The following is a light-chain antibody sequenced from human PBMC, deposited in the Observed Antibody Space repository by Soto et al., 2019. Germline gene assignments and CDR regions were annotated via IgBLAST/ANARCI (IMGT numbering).Light chain of an antibody. CDR3: QQLYIFPLT. J-gene: IGKJ5*01. Sequence: DVQITQSKSSLSASIGDRVTITCLASQGISSFLAWYQQKPGKAPNLLMYAASTLQSGVPSRFSGGESGTEYTLTISSLQPEDSATYYCQQLYIFPLTFGQGTRLEIK. V-gene: IGKV1-9*01. CDR1: QGISSF. CDR2: AAS.